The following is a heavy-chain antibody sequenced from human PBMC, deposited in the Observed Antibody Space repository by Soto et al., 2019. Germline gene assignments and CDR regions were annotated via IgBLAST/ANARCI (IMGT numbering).Heavy chain of an antibody. V-gene: IGHV1-69*14. Sequence: QVHLVQSGAEVKKPGSSVKVSCKASGGTFSTSSINWLRQAPGQRPEWMGNILPVFGTADYAQKFRDRVTITADKSTNTAYMELRSLFSEDAAVYYCARGNEYGGNSDAFDIGGQGTVVTVSS. CDR3: ARGNEYGGNSDAFDI. J-gene: IGHJ3*02. CDR2: ILPVFGTA. D-gene: IGHD4-17*01. CDR1: GGTFSTSS.